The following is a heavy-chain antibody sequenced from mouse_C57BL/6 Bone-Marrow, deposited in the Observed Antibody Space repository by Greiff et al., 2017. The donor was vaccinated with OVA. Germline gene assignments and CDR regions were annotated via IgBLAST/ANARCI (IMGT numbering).Heavy chain of an antibody. CDR3: AREDYYGSSFAY. D-gene: IGHD1-1*01. Sequence: EVKLMESGGGLVQSGRSLRLSCATSGFTFSDFYMAWVRQAPWKGLEWIAASRNKANDYTTEYSASVKGRFIVSRDTSQSILYLQMNALRAEDTAIYYCAREDYYGSSFAYWGQGTLVTVSA. CDR2: SRNKANDYTT. J-gene: IGHJ3*01. CDR1: GFTFSDFY. V-gene: IGHV7-1*01.